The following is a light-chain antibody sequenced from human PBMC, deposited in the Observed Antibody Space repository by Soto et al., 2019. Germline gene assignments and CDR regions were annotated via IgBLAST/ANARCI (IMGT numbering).Light chain of an antibody. V-gene: IGLV2-8*01. J-gene: IGLJ1*01. CDR3: SSYASGYNEV. Sequence: QSVLTPPPYASGSPGQSVTFSCIGIRSDISRYNYASWYQQHPGKANKLLIYEVTKRRSGVPDRFSGSKSGNTASLTVSVVQAEDEADYYCSSYASGYNEVFGSGTKETVL. CDR2: EVT. CDR1: RSDISRYNY.